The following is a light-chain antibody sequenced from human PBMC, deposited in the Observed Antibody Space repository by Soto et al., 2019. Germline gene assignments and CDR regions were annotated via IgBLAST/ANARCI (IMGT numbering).Light chain of an antibody. CDR3: QQYGNPPPYS. J-gene: IGKJ2*03. V-gene: IGKV3-20*01. CDR1: QSVSRSL. CDR2: GAS. Sequence: EIVLTQSPGTLSLSPGERATLSCRASQSVSRSLLARYQQKLGQAPRLLIYGASTRATGIADRFSGSGSGTDFTLTISRLEPEDFAVYYCQQYGNPPPYSFGQGTKLEIK.